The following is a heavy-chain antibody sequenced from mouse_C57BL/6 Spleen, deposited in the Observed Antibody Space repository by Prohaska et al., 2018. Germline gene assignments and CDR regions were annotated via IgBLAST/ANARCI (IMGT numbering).Heavy chain of an antibody. CDR2: ISDGGSYT. J-gene: IGHJ3*01. Sequence: EVQLVESGGGLVKPGGSLKLSCAASGFTFSSYAMSWVRQTPEKRLEWVATISDGGSYTYYPDNVKGRFTISRDNAKNNLYLQRSHRKSEDTAMYYCARDTHATWFAYWGQGTLVTVSA. V-gene: IGHV5-4*01. CDR1: GFTFSSYA. CDR3: ARDTHATWFAY.